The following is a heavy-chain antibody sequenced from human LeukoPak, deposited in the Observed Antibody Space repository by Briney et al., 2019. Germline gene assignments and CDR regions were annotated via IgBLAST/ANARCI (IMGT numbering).Heavy chain of an antibody. CDR1: GYTFTSYY. D-gene: IGHD5-12*01. V-gene: IGHV1-46*01. J-gene: IGHJ4*02. CDR3: ARDSEISKVASYYFDY. CDR2: INPSGGSA. Sequence: ASVKVSCKASGYTFTSYYMHWVRQAPGKGLEWMGIINPSGGSASYAQKFQGRVTMTRDTSTSTVYMELSSLRSEDTAVYYCARDSEISKVASYYFDYWGQGTLVTVSS.